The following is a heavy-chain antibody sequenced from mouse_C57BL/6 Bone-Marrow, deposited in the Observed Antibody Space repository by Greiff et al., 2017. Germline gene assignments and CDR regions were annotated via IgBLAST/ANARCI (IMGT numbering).Heavy chain of an antibody. J-gene: IGHJ4*01. CDR2: IHPNSGST. Sequence: QVKLQQPGAELVKPGASVKLSCKASGYTFTSYWMHWVKQRPGQGLEWIGMIHPNSGSTNYNEKFKSKATLTVDKSSSTAYMQLSSRTSEDSAVYYYARGYYGTYDYAMDYCGQGTSVTVSS. CDR3: ARGYYGTYDYAMDY. D-gene: IGHD1-1*01. V-gene: IGHV1-64*01. CDR1: GYTFTSYW.